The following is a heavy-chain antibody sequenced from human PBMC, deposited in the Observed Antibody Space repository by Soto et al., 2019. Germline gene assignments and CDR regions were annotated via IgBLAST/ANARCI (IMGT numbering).Heavy chain of an antibody. CDR2: IDPIDSYI. CDR1: GYIFTSYW. D-gene: IGHD3-22*01. CDR3: ARRNGSGYETLLDY. V-gene: IGHV5-10-1*01. Sequence: CESLTISWKCSGYIFTSYWINLVRQMPGKVPQWMGGIDPIDSYIIYSPSFPGHVTTSADKSISTAYLQWSSLKASDTAIYYCARRNGSGYETLLDYWGQGTLVTVSS. J-gene: IGHJ4*02.